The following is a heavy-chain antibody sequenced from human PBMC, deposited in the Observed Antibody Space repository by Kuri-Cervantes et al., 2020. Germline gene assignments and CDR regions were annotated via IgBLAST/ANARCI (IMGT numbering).Heavy chain of an antibody. J-gene: IGHJ6*02. CDR1: GYTFTSYD. CDR2: INPNSGDT. V-gene: IGHV1-18*01. D-gene: IGHD6-13*01. Sequence: ASVKVSCKASGYTFTSYDINWVRQAPGQGLEWMGWINPNSGDTNYAQKFQGRVTMTTDTSTSTAYMELRSLRSDDTAVYYCARDSFEAAGTRYYYGMDVWGQGTTVTVSS. CDR3: ARDSFEAAGTRYYYGMDV.